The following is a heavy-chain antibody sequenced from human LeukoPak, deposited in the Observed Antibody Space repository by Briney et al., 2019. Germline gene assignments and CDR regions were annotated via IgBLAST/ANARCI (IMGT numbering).Heavy chain of an antibody. V-gene: IGHV4-38-2*02. Sequence: PSETLSLTCTVSGYSISSGYYWGWIRQPPGKGLEWIGTIYHSGSTYYNPSLKSRVTISVDTSKNHFSLKLTSVTAADTAVYYCARVRGYCSSTICYRYYFDYWGQGTLVTVSS. J-gene: IGHJ4*02. D-gene: IGHD2-2*01. CDR1: GYSISSGYY. CDR2: IYHSGST. CDR3: ARVRGYCSSTICYRYYFDY.